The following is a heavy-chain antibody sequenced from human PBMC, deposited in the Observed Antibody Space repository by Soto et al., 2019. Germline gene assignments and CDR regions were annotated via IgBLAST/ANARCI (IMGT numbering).Heavy chain of an antibody. D-gene: IGHD6-13*01. Sequence: SETLSLTCPVSGGSIISSAYYWAWIRQPPGKGLEWIGSNYYSGSTYYNPSLKSRVTMSIDTSKNQLSLRLNSVTAADTAVYYWARGGIHVNSWFDPWGQGTLVTVSS. J-gene: IGHJ5*02. CDR1: GGSIISSAYY. CDR2: NYYSGST. V-gene: IGHV4-39*01. CDR3: ARGGIHVNSWFDP.